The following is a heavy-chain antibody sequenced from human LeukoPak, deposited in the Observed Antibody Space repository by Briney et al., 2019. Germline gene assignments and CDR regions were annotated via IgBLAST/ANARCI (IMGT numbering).Heavy chain of an antibody. V-gene: IGHV4-31*03. J-gene: IGHJ4*02. D-gene: IGHD3-22*01. Sequence: SQTLSLTCTVSGGSISRGGHYWSWIRQHPGKGLEWIGYIFYSGSTYYNPSLKSRVTISVATSKNQFSLKLSSVTAADTAVYYCAREGYYDSSGYLFDYWGQGTLVTVSS. CDR3: AREGYYDSSGYLFDY. CDR1: GGSISRGGHY. CDR2: IFYSGST.